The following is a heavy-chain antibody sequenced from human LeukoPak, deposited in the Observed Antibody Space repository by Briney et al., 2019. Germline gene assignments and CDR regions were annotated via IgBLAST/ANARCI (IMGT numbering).Heavy chain of an antibody. CDR1: GFTFRSYA. V-gene: IGHV3-23*01. J-gene: IGHJ5*02. CDR3: AKTQTYYYDSSGP. D-gene: IGHD3-22*01. Sequence: PGGSLRLSCAASGFTFRSYAISNVRQAPGKGLEWVPTISGSGVTTYYADSVKGRFTISRDISKNTLYLQMSSLRAEDTAVYYCAKTQTYYYDSSGPWGQGTLVTVSS. CDR2: ISGSGVTT.